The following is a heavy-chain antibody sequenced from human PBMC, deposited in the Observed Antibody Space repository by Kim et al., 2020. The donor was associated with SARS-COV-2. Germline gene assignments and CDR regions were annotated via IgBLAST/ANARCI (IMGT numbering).Heavy chain of an antibody. D-gene: IGHD3-3*01. CDR1: GFTFSGNA. J-gene: IGHJ4*02. CDR3: AGHGTWSY. CDR2: IRGDGVLT. V-gene: IGHV3-23*01. Sequence: GGSLRLSCAVSGFTFSGNAMTWFRRAPGKGLEWVSDIRGDGVLTYYADSVKGRFTVSRDTSKNMLYLQMNSLRADDTAVYFCAGHGTWSYCGQGTLVTVSS.